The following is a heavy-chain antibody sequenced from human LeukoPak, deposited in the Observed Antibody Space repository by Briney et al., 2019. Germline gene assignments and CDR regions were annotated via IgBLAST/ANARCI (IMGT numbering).Heavy chain of an antibody. CDR2: ISWNSGSI. J-gene: IGHJ4*02. Sequence: PGGSLRLSCAASGFTFDDYAMHWVRQAPGKGLEWVSGISWNSGSIGYADSVKGRFTISRDNAKNSLYLQMNSLRAEDTALYYCAKGYSGYVSDFDYWGQGTLVTVSS. V-gene: IGHV3-9*01. CDR3: AKGYSGYVSDFDY. CDR1: GFTFDDYA. D-gene: IGHD5-12*01.